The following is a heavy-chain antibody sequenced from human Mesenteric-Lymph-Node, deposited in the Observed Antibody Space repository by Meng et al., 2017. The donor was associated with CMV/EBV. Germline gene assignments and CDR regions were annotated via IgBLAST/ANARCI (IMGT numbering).Heavy chain of an antibody. CDR3: AKDHCTNAVCSFDF. Sequence: GESLKISCAASGFTFINYAMTWVRQAPGKGLEWVAFIWYDGSNKRYVESVKGRLTISRDNSKNTLYLQMNSLRLEDTAMYYCAKDHCTNAVCSFDFWGQGTLVTVSS. J-gene: IGHJ4*02. V-gene: IGHV3-30*02. CDR1: GFTFINYA. CDR2: IWYDGSNK. D-gene: IGHD2-8*01.